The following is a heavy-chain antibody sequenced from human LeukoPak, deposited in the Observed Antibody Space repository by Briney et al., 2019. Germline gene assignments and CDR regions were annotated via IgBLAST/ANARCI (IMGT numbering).Heavy chain of an antibody. D-gene: IGHD3-10*01. Sequence: GGSLRLSCAASGFTFSSYDMHWVRKGTGKGLEWVSAIGTAGDTYYPGSVKGRFTTSGENAKNSLYLQMNSLRVGDTAVYYCARGRGWGTFDIWGQGTMVTVSS. CDR1: GFTFSSYD. CDR2: IGTAGDT. J-gene: IGHJ3*02. V-gene: IGHV3-13*04. CDR3: ARGRGWGTFDI.